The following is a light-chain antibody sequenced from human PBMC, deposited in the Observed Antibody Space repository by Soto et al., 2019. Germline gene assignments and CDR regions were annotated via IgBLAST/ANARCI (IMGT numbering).Light chain of an antibody. CDR2: YDT. V-gene: IGLV3-21*04. J-gene: IGLJ7*01. Sequence: SYELTQPPSVSVAPGETARITCGGSNIGGRSVHWYQQKPGQAPVLIIYYDTDRPSGIPERFSGSNSGNTATLTISRVEAGDEADYYCQVWDPSSDPYAVFGGGTQRPSS. CDR1: NIGGRS. CDR3: QVWDPSSDPYAV.